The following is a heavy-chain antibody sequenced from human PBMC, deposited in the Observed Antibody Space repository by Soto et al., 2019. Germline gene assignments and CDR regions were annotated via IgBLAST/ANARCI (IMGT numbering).Heavy chain of an antibody. Sequence: QVQLVQSGGGLVRPGGSLRLSCEASGFIFSDYYMAWIRQAPGKGLEWVSYISGSGDTIYYADSVKGRFTISRDSAKDSLYLQMKTLRAEDTAIYYCARLGQFDFWGQGTVVTASS. CDR1: GFIFSDYY. CDR2: ISGSGDTI. V-gene: IGHV3-11*01. J-gene: IGHJ4*02. CDR3: ARLGQFDF.